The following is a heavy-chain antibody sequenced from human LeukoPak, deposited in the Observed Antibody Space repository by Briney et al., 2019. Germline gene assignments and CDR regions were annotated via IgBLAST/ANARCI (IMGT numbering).Heavy chain of an antibody. V-gene: IGHV1-69*02. D-gene: IGHD2-15*01. CDR1: GGTFSSYT. CDR3: AGTNCSGGSCSWFDP. CDR2: IIPILGIA. J-gene: IGHJ5*02. Sequence: SVKVFCKASGGTFSSYTISWVRQAPGQGFEWMGRIIPILGIANYAQKFQGRVTITADKSTSTAYMELSSLRSEDTAVYYCAGTNCSGGSCSWFDPWGQGTLVTVSS.